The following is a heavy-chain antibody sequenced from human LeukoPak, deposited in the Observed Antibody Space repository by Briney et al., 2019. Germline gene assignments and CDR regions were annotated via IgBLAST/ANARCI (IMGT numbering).Heavy chain of an antibody. V-gene: IGHV1-46*01. J-gene: IGHJ3*02. Sequence: GASVKVSCKASGYSFTSHYMHWVRQAPGQGLEWMGLIDPRGTATRYAESFQGRLTLTRDLSTSTDYMELSSLRSDDTAVYYCASPVEGYYYDSSGYYGAFDIWGQGTMVTVSS. CDR1: GYSFTSHY. CDR2: IDPRGTAT. D-gene: IGHD3-22*01. CDR3: ASPVEGYYYDSSGYYGAFDI.